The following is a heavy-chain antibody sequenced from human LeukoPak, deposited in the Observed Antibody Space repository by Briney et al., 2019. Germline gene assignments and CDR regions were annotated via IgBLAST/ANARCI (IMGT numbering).Heavy chain of an antibody. CDR1: GYSFTTYR. J-gene: IGHJ4*02. Sequence: ASVKVSCKASGYSFTTYRIHWVRQAPGQGLEWMGIINPSGGRTTYAQNFQGRVTMTRDTFTSTAYMELSSLRSEDTAMYYCARGLGSGSYYGYWGQGTLVTVSS. CDR2: INPSGGRT. CDR3: ARGLGSGSYYGY. D-gene: IGHD3-10*01. V-gene: IGHV1-46*01.